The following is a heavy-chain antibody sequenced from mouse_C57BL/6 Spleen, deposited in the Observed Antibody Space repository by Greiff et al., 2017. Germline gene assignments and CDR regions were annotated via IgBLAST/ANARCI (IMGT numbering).Heavy chain of an antibody. CDR3: ASGNGSYMAWFAY. D-gene: IGHD1-1*02. V-gene: IGHV2-6*01. J-gene: IGHJ3*01. Sequence: VKLVESGPGLVAPSQSLSITCTVSGFSLTSYGVDWVRQSPGKGLEWLGVIWGVGSTNYNSALKSRLSISKDNSKSQVFLKMNSLQTDDTAMYYCASGNGSYMAWFAYWGQGTLVTVSA. CDR1: GFSLTSYG. CDR2: IWGVGST.